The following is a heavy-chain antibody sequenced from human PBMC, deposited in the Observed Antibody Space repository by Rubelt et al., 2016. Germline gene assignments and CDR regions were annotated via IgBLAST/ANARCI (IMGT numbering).Heavy chain of an antibody. Sequence: GPGLVTPSETLSLSCTVSGGSISTDDYYWGWIRQHPGKGLEWIGYIYNSATTYYKPSLKSRVTISADTSQNQFSLTLSSVTAADTAVYYCARALAGYASGRGWFDPWGQGTLVTVSS. V-gene: IGHV4-31*03. D-gene: IGHD3-10*01. J-gene: IGHJ5*02. CDR2: IYNSATT. CDR3: ARALAGYASGRGWFDP. CDR1: GGSISTDDYY.